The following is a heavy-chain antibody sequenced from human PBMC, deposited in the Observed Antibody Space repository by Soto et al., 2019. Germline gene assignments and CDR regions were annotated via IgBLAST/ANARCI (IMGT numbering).Heavy chain of an antibody. Sequence: ASVKVSCKASGYTFTSYAMHWVRQAPGQRLEWMGWINAGNGNTKYSQKFQGRVTITRDTSASTAYMELSSLRSEDTAVYYCARDTVAGHYYYGMDVWGQGTTVTVSS. CDR2: INAGNGNT. CDR1: GYTFTSYA. D-gene: IGHD6-19*01. J-gene: IGHJ6*02. CDR3: ARDTVAGHYYYGMDV. V-gene: IGHV1-3*01.